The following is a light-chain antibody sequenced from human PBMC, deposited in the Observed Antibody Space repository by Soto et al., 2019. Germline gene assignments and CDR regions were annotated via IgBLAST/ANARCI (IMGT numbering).Light chain of an antibody. CDR2: EVS. J-gene: IGLJ2*01. CDR3: CSYAGSRIDMV. V-gene: IGLV2-23*02. CDR1: SSDVGSYDL. Sequence: QSALTQPASVTASPGQSITISCTGTSSDVGSYDLVSWYQQHPGKAPKLMIYEVSKRPSGLSNRFSGSKSGNTASLTISGLQAEDEADYYCCSYAGSRIDMVFGGGTKLTVL.